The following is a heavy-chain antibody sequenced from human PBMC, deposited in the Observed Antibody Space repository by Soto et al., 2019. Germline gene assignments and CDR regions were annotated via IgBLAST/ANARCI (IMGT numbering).Heavy chain of an antibody. CDR3: ARTASPGQQLVPWFDP. Sequence: TSETLSLTCTVSGGSISSSSYYWGWIRQPPGKGLEWIGSIYYSGSTYYNPSLKSRVTISVDTSKNQFSLKLSSVTAADTAVYYCARTASPGQQLVPWFDPWGQGTLVTVSS. V-gene: IGHV4-39*01. CDR1: GGSISSSSYY. CDR2: IYYSGST. D-gene: IGHD6-13*01. J-gene: IGHJ5*02.